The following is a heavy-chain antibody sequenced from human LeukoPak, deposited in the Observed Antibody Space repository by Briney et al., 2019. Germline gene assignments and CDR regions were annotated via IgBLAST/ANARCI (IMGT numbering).Heavy chain of an antibody. CDR2: INPNSGGT. V-gene: IGHV1-2*02. Sequence: ASVKVSCKASGYTFIGYYMHWVRQAPGQGLEWMGWINPNSGGTNYAQKFQGRVTMTRDRSISTAYMELSRLRSDDTAVYYCARDGPTDSGGYYYVLDYWGQGTLVTVSS. J-gene: IGHJ4*02. D-gene: IGHD3-22*01. CDR3: ARDGPTDSGGYYYVLDY. CDR1: GYTFIGYY.